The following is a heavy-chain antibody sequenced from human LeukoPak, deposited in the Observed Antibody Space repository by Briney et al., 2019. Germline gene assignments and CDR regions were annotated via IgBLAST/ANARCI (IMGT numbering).Heavy chain of an antibody. D-gene: IGHD1-26*01. CDR3: AKPSGRHPNYDFDH. Sequence: GGSLRLSCAASGFTFNSYAMSWVRQAPGKGLEWVSAIGGGAAGTYYADSVKGRFTISRDNSKNTLYLEMNSLRAEDTAVYYCAKPSGRHPNYDFDHWGQGTLVTVSS. CDR2: IGGGAAGT. V-gene: IGHV3-23*01. J-gene: IGHJ4*02. CDR1: GFTFNSYA.